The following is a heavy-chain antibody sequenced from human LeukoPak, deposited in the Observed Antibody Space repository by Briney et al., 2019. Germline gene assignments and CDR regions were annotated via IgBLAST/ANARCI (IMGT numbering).Heavy chain of an antibody. CDR2: INHNGGT. Sequence: GSLRLSCEASGFPFSSYSMSWVRQPPGKGLEWIGEINHNGGTNYNPSLKSRLTISVDTSKSQFSLNLSSATATDTAIYYCARHRNSGSWPSGGYFDYWGQGTLVTVSS. CDR3: ARHRNSGSWPSGGYFDY. V-gene: IGHV4-34*01. J-gene: IGHJ4*02. CDR1: GFPFSSYS. D-gene: IGHD1-26*01.